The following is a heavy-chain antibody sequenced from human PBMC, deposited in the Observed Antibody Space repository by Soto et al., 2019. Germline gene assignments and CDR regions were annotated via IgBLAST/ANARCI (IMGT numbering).Heavy chain of an antibody. CDR2: ISYDGSNK. CDR1: GFTFSSYG. CDR3: ARPRYCSGGSCSDWFDP. D-gene: IGHD2-15*01. J-gene: IGHJ5*02. Sequence: GGSLRLSCAASGFTFSSYGMHWVRQAPGKGLEWVAVISYDGSNKYYADSVKGRFTISRDNSKNTLYLQMNSLRAEDTAVYYCARPRYCSGGSCSDWFDPWGQGTLVTVSS. V-gene: IGHV3-30*03.